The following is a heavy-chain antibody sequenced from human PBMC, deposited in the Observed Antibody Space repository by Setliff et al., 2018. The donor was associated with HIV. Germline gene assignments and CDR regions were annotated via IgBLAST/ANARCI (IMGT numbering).Heavy chain of an antibody. Sequence: SETLSLTCSVSGDSFSIHYWNWIRQPAGKGLEWIGRIYSSGATSYNPSLRSRVTMSVDTSKNQLSLTLDSMTAADTAVYYCAKDRGYYIDLWGRGILVTVSS. D-gene: IGHD3-10*01. V-gene: IGHV4-4*07. CDR3: AKDRGYYIDL. J-gene: IGHJ2*01. CDR1: GDSFSIHY. CDR2: IYSSGAT.